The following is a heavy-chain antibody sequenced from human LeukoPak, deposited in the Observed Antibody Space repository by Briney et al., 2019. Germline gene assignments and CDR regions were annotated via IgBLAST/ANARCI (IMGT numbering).Heavy chain of an antibody. D-gene: IGHD5-12*01. Sequence: GGSLTLSCAASGFTVSSNYMTWARQARGEGLEWLSLIYTDGSTYYSDFWKGRFTISTNNSKNILFIQMNSLGADDTAVYYCATGYSGYRRSYYYGMDVWGQGTTVTVSS. V-gene: IGHV3-53*04. CDR1: GFTVSSNY. CDR3: ATGYSGYRRSYYYGMDV. CDR2: IYTDGST. J-gene: IGHJ6*02.